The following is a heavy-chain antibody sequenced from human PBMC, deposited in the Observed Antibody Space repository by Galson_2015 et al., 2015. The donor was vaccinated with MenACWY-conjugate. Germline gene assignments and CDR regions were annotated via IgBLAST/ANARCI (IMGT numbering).Heavy chain of an antibody. CDR1: GGSFSGYY. Sequence: ETLSLTCAVYGGSFSGYYWSWIRQPPGKGLEWIGEINHSGSTNYNPSLKSRVTISVDTSKNQFSLKLSSVTAADTAVYYCAREAGLYCSGGSCYSPHLQRRRNWFDPWGQGTLVTVSS. CDR3: AREAGLYCSGGSCYSPHLQRRRNWFDP. CDR2: INHSGST. D-gene: IGHD2-15*01. V-gene: IGHV4-34*01. J-gene: IGHJ5*02.